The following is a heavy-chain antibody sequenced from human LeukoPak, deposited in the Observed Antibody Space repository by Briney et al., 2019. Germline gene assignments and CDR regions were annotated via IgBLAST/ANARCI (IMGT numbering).Heavy chain of an antibody. V-gene: IGHV3-74*01. J-gene: IGHJ4*02. CDR1: GFTFSSYW. CDR3: ARDGTAFGGVIAPLDY. D-gene: IGHD3-16*02. Sequence: GGPLRLSCAASGFTFSSYWMHWVRQAPGKGLVWVSRINSDGSSTSYADSVKGRFTISRDNAKNTLYLQMNSLRAEDTAVYYCARDGTAFGGVIAPLDYWGQXTLVTVSS. CDR2: INSDGSST.